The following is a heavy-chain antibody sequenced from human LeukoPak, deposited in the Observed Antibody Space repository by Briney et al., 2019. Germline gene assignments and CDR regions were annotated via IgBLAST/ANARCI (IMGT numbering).Heavy chain of an antibody. CDR3: ARDMRVLGSSWYETGH. D-gene: IGHD6-13*01. Sequence: ASVTVSCKASGYTFTSYYMHWVRQAPGQGLEWMGIINPSGGSTTYAQKFQGRVTTTRDTSTSTVYMELSSLRSEDTAVYYCARDMRVLGSSWYETGHWGQGTLVTVAS. J-gene: IGHJ4*02. V-gene: IGHV1-46*01. CDR1: GYTFTSYY. CDR2: INPSGGST.